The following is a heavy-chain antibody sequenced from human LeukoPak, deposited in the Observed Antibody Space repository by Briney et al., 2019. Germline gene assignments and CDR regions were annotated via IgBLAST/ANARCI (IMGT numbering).Heavy chain of an antibody. CDR1: GFTVSSNY. CDR2: IYSGGST. J-gene: IGHJ3*02. D-gene: IGHD1-26*01. Sequence: GGSLRLSCAASGFTVSSNYMSWVRQAPGKGLEWVSVIYSGGSTYYADSMKGRFTISRDNSKNTLYLQMNSLRAEDTAVYYCARDVKGAATAFDIWGQGTMVTVSS. CDR3: ARDVKGAATAFDI. V-gene: IGHV3-66*01.